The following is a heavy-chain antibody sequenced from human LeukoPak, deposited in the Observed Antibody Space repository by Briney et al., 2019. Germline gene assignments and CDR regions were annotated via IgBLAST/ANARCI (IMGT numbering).Heavy chain of an antibody. CDR2: ISAYNGNT. J-gene: IGHJ6*02. V-gene: IGHV1-18*01. CDR3: ARDPLIHIGTIPYGMDV. CDR1: GYTFTSYG. Sequence: GASVKVSCKASGYTFTSYGISWVRQAPGQGLEWMGWISAYNGNTNYAQKLQGRVTMTTDTSTSTAYMELRSLRSDDTAVYYCARDPLIHIGTIPYGMDVWGQGTTVTVSS. D-gene: IGHD2-2*02.